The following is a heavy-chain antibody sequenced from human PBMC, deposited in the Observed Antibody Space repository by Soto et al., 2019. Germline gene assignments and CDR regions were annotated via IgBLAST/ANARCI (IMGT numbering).Heavy chain of an antibody. J-gene: IGHJ4*03. CDR3: ARDISGGYYDILTGYYIGYLDY. D-gene: IGHD3-9*01. Sequence: ASVKVSCKASGYTFTSYGISWVRQAPGQGLEWMGWISAYNGNTNYAQKLQGRVTMTTDTSTSTAYMELRSLRSDDTAVYYCARDISGGYYDILTGYYIGYLDYWG. V-gene: IGHV1-18*01. CDR1: GYTFTSYG. CDR2: ISAYNGNT.